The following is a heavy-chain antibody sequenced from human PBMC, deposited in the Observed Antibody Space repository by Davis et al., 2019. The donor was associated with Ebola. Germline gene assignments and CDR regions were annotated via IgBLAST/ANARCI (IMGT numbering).Heavy chain of an antibody. J-gene: IGHJ5*02. CDR3: ARDRGSSWYNWFDP. CDR2: IYYSGST. D-gene: IGHD6-13*01. Sequence: MPSETLSLTCTVPGGSISSYYWSWIRQPPGKGLEWIGYIYYSGSTNYNPSLKSRVTISVDTSKNQFSLKLSSVTAADTAVYYYARDRGSSWYNWFDPWGQGTLVTVSS. V-gene: IGHV4-59*01. CDR1: GGSISSYY.